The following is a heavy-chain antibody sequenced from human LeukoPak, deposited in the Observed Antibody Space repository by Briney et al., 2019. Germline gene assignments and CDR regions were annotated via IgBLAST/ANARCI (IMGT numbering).Heavy chain of an antibody. D-gene: IGHD3-22*01. CDR1: GYTFTSYY. J-gene: IGHJ4*02. Sequence: ASVKVSCKASGYTFTSYYMHWVRQAPGQELEWMGILNPSGGSTSYAQKFQGRVTMTRDTSTSTVYMELSSLRSEDTAVYYCARGGTYYYDSSGYRIDYWGQGTLVTVSS. V-gene: IGHV1-46*01. CDR3: ARGGTYYYDSSGYRIDY. CDR2: LNPSGGST.